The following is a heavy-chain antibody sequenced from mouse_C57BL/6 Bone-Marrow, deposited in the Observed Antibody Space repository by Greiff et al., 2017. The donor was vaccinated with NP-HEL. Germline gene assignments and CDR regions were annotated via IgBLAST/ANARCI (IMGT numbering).Heavy chain of an antibody. Sequence: VQLQESGPGLVAPSQSLSITCTVSGFSLTSYGVHWVRQPPGKGLEWLVVIWSDGSTTYNSAPKSRLSNSKDNSKSQVFLKMNSLHADDTGMYCCARHGMGRGMGYWGHGTSVTVSS. CDR3: ARHGMGRGMGY. J-gene: IGHJ4*01. D-gene: IGHD4-1*01. V-gene: IGHV2-6-1*01. CDR2: IWSDGST. CDR1: GFSLTSYG.